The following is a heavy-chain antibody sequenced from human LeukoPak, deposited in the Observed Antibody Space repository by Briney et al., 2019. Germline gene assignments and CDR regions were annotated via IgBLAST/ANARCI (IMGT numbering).Heavy chain of an antibody. D-gene: IGHD2/OR15-2a*01. Sequence: GGSLRLSCAASGFTFSSYAMSWVRQAPGKGLEWVSCISGSGGTTYYADSVKGRFTFSRDNSKNTLYLQMNGLRAEDTAVYYCAKDVRVGASHFDYWGQGTLVTVSS. CDR2: ISGSGGTT. CDR3: AKDVRVGASHFDY. CDR1: GFTFSSYA. J-gene: IGHJ4*02. V-gene: IGHV3-23*01.